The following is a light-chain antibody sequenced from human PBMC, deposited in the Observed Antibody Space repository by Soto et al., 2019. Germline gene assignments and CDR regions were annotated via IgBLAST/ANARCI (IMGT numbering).Light chain of an antibody. CDR1: ESMSNC. Sequence: DIQMTQSPSTLSASVGDRVTITCRASESMSNCLAWYQQKPGKAPKLLIYKASTLKSGVPSRFSGSGSGTDFTLTISSLQPEDFATYYCQQLDSYPITFGQGTRLEIK. CDR2: KAS. CDR3: QQLDSYPIT. V-gene: IGKV1-5*03. J-gene: IGKJ5*01.